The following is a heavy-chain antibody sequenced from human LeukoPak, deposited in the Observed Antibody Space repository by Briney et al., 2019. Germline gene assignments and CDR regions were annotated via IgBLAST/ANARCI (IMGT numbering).Heavy chain of an antibody. CDR1: GFTFSSYE. CDR3: AKDHRRDGQWELPDY. D-gene: IGHD1-26*01. V-gene: IGHV3-30*02. J-gene: IGHJ4*02. Sequence: GGSLRLSCAASGFTFSSYEMNWVRQAPGKGLEWVAFIRYDGSNKYYADSVKGRFTISRDNSKNTLYLQMNSLRAEDTAVYYCAKDHRRDGQWELPDYWGQGTLVTVSS. CDR2: IRYDGSNK.